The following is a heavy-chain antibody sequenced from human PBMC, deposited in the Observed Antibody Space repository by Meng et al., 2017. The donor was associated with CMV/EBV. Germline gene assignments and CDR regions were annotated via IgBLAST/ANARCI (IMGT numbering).Heavy chain of an antibody. CDR3: ARGRYYGSGRNDYYYYGMDV. CDR2: INHSGST. D-gene: IGHD3-10*01. Sequence: SETLSLTCAVYGGSFSGYYWGWIRQPPGRGLEWIGEINHSGSTNYNPSLKSRVTISVDTSKNQFSLKLSSVTAADTAVYYCARGRYYGSGRNDYYYYGMDVWGQGTTVTVSS. J-gene: IGHJ6*02. V-gene: IGHV4-34*01. CDR1: GGSFSGYY.